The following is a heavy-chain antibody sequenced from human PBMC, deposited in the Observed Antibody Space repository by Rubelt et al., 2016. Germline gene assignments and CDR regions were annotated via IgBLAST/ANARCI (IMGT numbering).Heavy chain of an antibody. Sequence: QVQLQESGPGLVKPSVTLSLTCTASGRSIRRYYWSWIRQPAGMGLEWLGRIYTRGSPHYTPAPKGLVPMSVDTSKNQFSLKLSSVTAAETAVYYCARGSSGWMYYFDYWGQGTLVTVSS. D-gene: IGHD6-19*01. CDR1: GRSIRRYY. CDR2: IYTRGSP. V-gene: IGHV4-4*07. CDR3: ARGSSGWMYYFDY. J-gene: IGHJ4*02.